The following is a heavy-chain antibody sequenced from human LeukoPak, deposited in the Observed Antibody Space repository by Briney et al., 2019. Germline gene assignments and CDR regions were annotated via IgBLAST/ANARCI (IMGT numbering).Heavy chain of an antibody. D-gene: IGHD3-22*01. CDR3: ARVGYYYDSSGYYLFDY. V-gene: IGHV4-34*01. CDR1: GGSFSNYY. J-gene: IGHJ4*02. Sequence: SETLSLTCAVYGGSFSNYYWSWIRQPPGKGLEWIGEINHSGSTNYNPSLKSRVTMSVDTSKNQFSLKLSSVTAADTAVYYCARVGYYYDSSGYYLFDYWGQGTLVTVSS. CDR2: INHSGST.